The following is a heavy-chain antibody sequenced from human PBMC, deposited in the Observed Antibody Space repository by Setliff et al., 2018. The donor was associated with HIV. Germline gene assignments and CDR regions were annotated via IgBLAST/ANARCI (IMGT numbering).Heavy chain of an antibody. J-gene: IGHJ3*02. CDR1: GFTFSSYA. V-gene: IGHV3-30*04. CDR3: ARDRLVSGGAFDI. CDR2: ISYDGSNK. D-gene: IGHD5-12*01. Sequence: GGSLRLSCAAPGFTFSSYAMHWVRQAPGKGLEWVAVISYDGSNKYYADSVKGRFTISRDNSKNTLYLQMNSLRAEDTAVYYCARDRLVSGGAFDIWGQGTMVTVSS.